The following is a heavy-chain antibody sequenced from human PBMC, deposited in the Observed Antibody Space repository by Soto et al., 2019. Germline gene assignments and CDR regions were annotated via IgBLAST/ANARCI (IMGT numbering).Heavy chain of an antibody. J-gene: IGHJ4*02. CDR1: GFTFDDYA. CDR2: ISWNSGSI. Sequence: EVQLVESGGGLVQPGRSLRLSCAASGFTFDDYAMHWVRQAPGKGLEWVSGISWNSGSIGYADSVKGRFTISRDNAKNSLYLQMNSLRAEDTALYYCAKGGSYYDILTGYGFDYWGQGTLVTVSS. D-gene: IGHD3-9*01. V-gene: IGHV3-9*01. CDR3: AKGGSYYDILTGYGFDY.